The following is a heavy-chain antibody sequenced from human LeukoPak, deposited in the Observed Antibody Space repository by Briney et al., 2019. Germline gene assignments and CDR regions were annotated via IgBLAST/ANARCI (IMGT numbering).Heavy chain of an antibody. CDR1: GFTFSSYA. V-gene: IGHV3-23*01. Sequence: PGGSLRLSCAASGFTFSSYAMSWVRQAPGKGLEWVSAISGSGGSTYYADSVKGRFTISRDNSKNTLYLQMNSLRAEDTAVYYCATPYYYDSSGYYYPVYFDYWGQGTLVTVSS. D-gene: IGHD3-22*01. J-gene: IGHJ4*02. CDR3: ATPYYYDSSGYYYPVYFDY. CDR2: ISGSGGST.